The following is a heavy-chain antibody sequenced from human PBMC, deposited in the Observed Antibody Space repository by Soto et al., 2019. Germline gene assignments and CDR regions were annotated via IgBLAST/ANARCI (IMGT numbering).Heavy chain of an antibody. J-gene: IGHJ6*03. D-gene: IGHD6-6*01. Sequence: QVPLVQSGAEVKKPGSSVKVSCKASGGTFSSYTISWVRQAPGQGLEWMGRIIPILGIANYAQKFQGRVTITADKSTSTAYMELSSLRSEDTAVYYCARGGSIAARPNYYYYMDVWGKGTTVTVSS. CDR1: GGTFSSYT. V-gene: IGHV1-69*02. CDR3: ARGGSIAARPNYYYYMDV. CDR2: IIPILGIA.